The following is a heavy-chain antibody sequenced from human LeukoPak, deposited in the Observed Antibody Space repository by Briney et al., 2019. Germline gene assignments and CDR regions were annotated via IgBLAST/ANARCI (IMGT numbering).Heavy chain of an antibody. D-gene: IGHD6-13*01. Sequence: GASVKVSCKASGYTFTSYYMHWVRQAPGQGLEWMGIINPSGGSTSYAQKFQGRVTMTRDTSTSTVYMELSSLRSEDTAVYYRARDEGIAAAGDYYYYGMDVWGQGTTVTVSS. CDR3: ARDEGIAAAGDYYYYGMDV. CDR2: INPSGGST. J-gene: IGHJ6*02. V-gene: IGHV1-46*01. CDR1: GYTFTSYY.